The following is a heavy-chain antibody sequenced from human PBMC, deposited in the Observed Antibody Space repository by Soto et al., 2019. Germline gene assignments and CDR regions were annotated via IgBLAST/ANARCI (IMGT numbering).Heavy chain of an antibody. J-gene: IGHJ4*02. V-gene: IGHV3-21*01. D-gene: IGHD3-9*01. CDR3: ARGYDILTGPYFDY. CDR1: GFTFSSYS. CDR2: ISSSSSYI. Sequence: GGSLRLSCAASGFTFSSYSMHWVRQAPGKGLEWVSSISSSSSYIYYADSVKGRFTISRDNAKNSLYLQMNSLRAEDTAVYYCARGYDILTGPYFDYWGQGTLVTVSS.